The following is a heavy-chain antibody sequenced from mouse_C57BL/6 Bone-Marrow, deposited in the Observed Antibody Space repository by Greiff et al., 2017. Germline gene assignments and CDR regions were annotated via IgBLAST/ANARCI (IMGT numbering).Heavy chain of an antibody. CDR1: GFTFSDYG. D-gene: IGHD4-1*01. J-gene: IGHJ1*03. Sequence: EVMLVESGGGLVQPGGSLQLSCAASGFTFSDYGMAWVRQAPRKGPEWVAFISNLAYSIYYADTVTGRFTISREDAKNTLYLEMSSLRSEDTAMYYCARRTGSYWYFDVWGTGTTVTVSS. CDR3: ARRTGSYWYFDV. CDR2: ISNLAYSI. V-gene: IGHV5-15*04.